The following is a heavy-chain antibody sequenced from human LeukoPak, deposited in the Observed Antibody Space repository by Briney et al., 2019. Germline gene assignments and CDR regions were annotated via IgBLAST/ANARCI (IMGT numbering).Heavy chain of an antibody. Sequence: GGSLRLSCAASGVTVSTIYMGWVRQAPGKGLDWCSVIYPDGKAYYAESVKGRFTISRDSSENTLFLQMHSLRAEDTPVYYSATLKGWYGEGCFDYWGQGTLVTVSS. V-gene: IGHV3-53*01. CDR2: IYPDGKA. CDR1: GVTVSTIY. CDR3: ATLKGWYGEGCFDY. D-gene: IGHD3-10*01. J-gene: IGHJ4*02.